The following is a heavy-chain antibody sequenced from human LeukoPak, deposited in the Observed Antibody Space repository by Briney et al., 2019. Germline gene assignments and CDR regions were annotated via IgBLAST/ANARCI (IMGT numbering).Heavy chain of an antibody. CDR3: ARESLGY. J-gene: IGHJ4*02. V-gene: IGHV4-39*02. D-gene: IGHD3-16*01. CDR1: GGSISSSSYY. CDR2: IYYSGST. Sequence: SETLSLTCTVSGGSISSSSYYWGWIRQPPGKGLEWIGSIYYSGSTYYNPSLKSRVTISVDTSKNQFSLKLSSVTAADTAVYYCARESLGYWGQGTLVPVSS.